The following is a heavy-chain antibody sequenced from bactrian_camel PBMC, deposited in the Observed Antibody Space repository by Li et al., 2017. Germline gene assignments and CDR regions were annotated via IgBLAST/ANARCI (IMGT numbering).Heavy chain of an antibody. V-gene: IGHV3-2*01. J-gene: IGHJ4*01. D-gene: IGHD2*01. CDR2: IYSDGSNT. Sequence: HVQLVESGGGSVQAGGSLRLSCAASGFTLRRYYMSWVRQAPGKGLEWVSSIYSDGSNTYYADSVKGRFTVSRDNAKKTLFLQMNVLRPEDTAMYYCAARKVARGSHFSLGRAPALRRDEYNFWGQGTQVTVS. CDR1: GFTLRRYY. CDR3: AARKVARGSHFSLGRAPALRRDEYNF.